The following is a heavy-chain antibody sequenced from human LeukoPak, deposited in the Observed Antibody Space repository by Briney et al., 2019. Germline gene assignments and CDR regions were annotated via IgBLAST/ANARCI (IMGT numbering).Heavy chain of an antibody. CDR1: GFTFHDYT. D-gene: IGHD6-19*01. CDR3: AKATSSGWGYAFDV. CDR2: IRWDGGEI. Sequence: PGGSLRLSCAGSGFTFHDYTMHWVRQPPGKGLEWVSLIRWDGGEIHYADSLKGRFTISRGNSKNSLFLQMNSLGIEDTALYYCAKATSSGWGYAFDVWGRGTMVTVSA. J-gene: IGHJ3*01. V-gene: IGHV3-43*01.